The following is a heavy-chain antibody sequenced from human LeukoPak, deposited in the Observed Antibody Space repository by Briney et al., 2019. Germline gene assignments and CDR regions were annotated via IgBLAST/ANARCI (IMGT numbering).Heavy chain of an antibody. CDR1: GFTFSGYT. J-gene: IGHJ3*02. Sequence: KAGGSLRLSCAASGFTFSGYTMSWVRQAPGKGLEWVSAISRSSSYIYYADSVRGRFTISRDNAKNSLYLQMSSLTVEDTAVYYCARVSGSPTSDAFDIWGQGTVVAVSS. CDR3: ARVSGSPTSDAFDI. CDR2: ISRSSSYI. V-gene: IGHV3-21*01. D-gene: IGHD1-26*01.